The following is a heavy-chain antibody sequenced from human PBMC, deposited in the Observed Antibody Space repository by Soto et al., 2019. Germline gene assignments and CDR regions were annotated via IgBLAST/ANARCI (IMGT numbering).Heavy chain of an antibody. J-gene: IGHJ6*02. D-gene: IGHD3-16*01. V-gene: IGHV3-48*03. CDR3: SRDKGDKVAYGMDV. CDR2: INSEVVT. Sequence: DVQLVESGGGLVQPGGSLRLSCTVSGFTLSTCEMNWVRQAPGKGLEWISYINSEVVTFYADSVKGRFTISRDNVQNSLLLQMNSLRAEDTAVYYCSRDKGDKVAYGMDVWGQGTTVTVSS. CDR1: GFTLSTCE.